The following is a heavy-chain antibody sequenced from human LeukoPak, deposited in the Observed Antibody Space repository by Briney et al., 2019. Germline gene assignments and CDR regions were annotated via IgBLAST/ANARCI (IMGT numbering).Heavy chain of an antibody. CDR2: IIPIFGTA. CDR3: ARSYYYDSSAPFDY. CDR1: GGTFSSYA. V-gene: IGHV1-69*13. Sequence: SVKVSCKASGGTFSSYAISWVRQAPGQGLEWMGGIIPIFGTANYAQKFQGRVTITADESTSTAYMELSSLRSEDAAVYYCARSYYYDSSAPFDYWGQGTLVTVSS. J-gene: IGHJ4*02. D-gene: IGHD3-22*01.